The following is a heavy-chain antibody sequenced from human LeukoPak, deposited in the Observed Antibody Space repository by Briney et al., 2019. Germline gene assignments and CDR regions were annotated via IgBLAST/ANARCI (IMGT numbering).Heavy chain of an antibody. CDR3: AKSPYYDILTGYALGDY. CDR1: GFTFSSYA. J-gene: IGHJ4*02. D-gene: IGHD3-9*01. Sequence: GGSLRLSCAASGFTFSSYAMSWVRQAPGKGLEGVSAIRGSGGGTYYADSVKGRFTISRDNSKNTLYLQMNSLRAEDTAVYYCAKSPYYDILTGYALGDYWGQGTLVTVSS. V-gene: IGHV3-23*01. CDR2: IRGSGGGT.